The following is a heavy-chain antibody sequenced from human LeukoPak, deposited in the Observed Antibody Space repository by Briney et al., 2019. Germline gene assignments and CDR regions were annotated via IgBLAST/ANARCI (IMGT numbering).Heavy chain of an antibody. Sequence: ASVKVSCEASGYTFTGYYMHWVRQAPGQGLEWMGWINPNSGGTNYAQKFQGRVTMTRDTSISTAYMELSRLRSDDTAVYYCARAAAAGTFLDYWGQGTLVTVSS. CDR2: INPNSGGT. V-gene: IGHV1-2*02. CDR1: GYTFTGYY. D-gene: IGHD6-13*01. CDR3: ARAAAAGTFLDY. J-gene: IGHJ4*02.